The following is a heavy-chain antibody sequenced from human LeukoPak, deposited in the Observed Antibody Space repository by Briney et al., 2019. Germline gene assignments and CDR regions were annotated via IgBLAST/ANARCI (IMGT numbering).Heavy chain of an antibody. V-gene: IGHV3-11*01. Sequence: PGGSLRLSCAASRFTFSDYYMSWIRQAPGKGLEWVSYISSSGSTIFYADSVKGRFTISRDNSKNTLYLQLNSLRAEDTAVYYCAKSTSPLYYYYGMDVWGQGTTVTVSS. CDR3: AKSTSPLYYYYGMDV. J-gene: IGHJ6*02. CDR2: ISSSGSTI. CDR1: RFTFSDYY. D-gene: IGHD2-2*01.